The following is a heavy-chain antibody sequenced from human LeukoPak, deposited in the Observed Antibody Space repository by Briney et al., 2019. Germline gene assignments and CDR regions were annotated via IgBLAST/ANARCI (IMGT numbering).Heavy chain of an antibody. CDR2: ISSSGSTI. V-gene: IGHV3-48*03. Sequence: GGSLRLSCAASGFTFSSYEMNWVRQAPGKGLEWVSYISSSGSTIYYADSVKGRFTISRDNAKNSLYPQMNSLRAEDTAVYYCARNVGRFGEHWGQGTLVTVSS. CDR3: ARNVGRFGEH. CDR1: GFTFSSYE. D-gene: IGHD3-10*01. J-gene: IGHJ1*01.